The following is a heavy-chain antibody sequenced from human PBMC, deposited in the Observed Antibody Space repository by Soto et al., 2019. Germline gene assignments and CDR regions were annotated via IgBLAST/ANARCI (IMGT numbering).Heavy chain of an antibody. J-gene: IGHJ4*02. CDR3: ARGSCLGSGGSCYYDVDY. D-gene: IGHD2-15*01. V-gene: IGHV4-34*01. CDR2: INHSGST. Sequence: SETLSLTCAVYGGSFSGYYWSWIRQPPGKGLEWIGEINHSGSTNYNPSLKSRVTISVDTSKNQFSLKLSSVTAADTAVYYCARGSCLGSGGSCYYDVDYWGQGTLVTVSS. CDR1: GGSFSGYY.